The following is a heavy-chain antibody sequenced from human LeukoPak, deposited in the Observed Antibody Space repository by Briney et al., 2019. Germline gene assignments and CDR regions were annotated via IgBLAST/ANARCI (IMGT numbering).Heavy chain of an antibody. J-gene: IGHJ6*02. CDR2: INPTDGST. D-gene: IGHD5-24*01. Sequence: GASVTVSCKASGFTFSGFYIQWVRQAPGQGLEWVGIINPTDGSTKFARKFQGRVTITADESTSTAYMELSSLRSEDTAVYYCARSLRREMATTGVLFDYYGMDVWGQGTTVTVSS. V-gene: IGHV1-46*01. CDR1: GFTFSGFY. CDR3: ARSLRREMATTGVLFDYYGMDV.